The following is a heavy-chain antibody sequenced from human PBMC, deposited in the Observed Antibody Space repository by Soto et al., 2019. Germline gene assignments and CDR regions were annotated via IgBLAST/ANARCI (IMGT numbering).Heavy chain of an antibody. CDR2: IIPIFGTA. CDR3: ARANWNYELYYFDY. D-gene: IGHD1-7*01. CDR1: GYTFTSYY. V-gene: IGHV1-69*13. J-gene: IGHJ4*02. Sequence: SVKVSCKASGYTFTSYYMHWVRQAPGQGLEWMGGIIPIFGTANYAQKFQGRVTITADESTSTAYMELSSLRSEDTAVYYCARANWNYELYYFDYWGQGTLVTVSS.